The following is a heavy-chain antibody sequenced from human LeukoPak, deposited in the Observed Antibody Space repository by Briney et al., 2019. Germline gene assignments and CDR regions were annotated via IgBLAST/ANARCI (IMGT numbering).Heavy chain of an antibody. CDR2: IWYDVSKT. D-gene: IGHD3-10*01. CDR1: GFNFGGWG. J-gene: IGHJ4*02. Sequence: GGSLRLSCTASGFNFGGWGMHWVRQAPAKGLEWVAVIWYDVSKTFCADSVKGRFTISRDNSKNTVYPQMNSLRVEDTAVYYCARDGPNAGKDYEYWGQGTLVTVSS. V-gene: IGHV3-33*01. CDR3: ARDGPNAGKDYEY.